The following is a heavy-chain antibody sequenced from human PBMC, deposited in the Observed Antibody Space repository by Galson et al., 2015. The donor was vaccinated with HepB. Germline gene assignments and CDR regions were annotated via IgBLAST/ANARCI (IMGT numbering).Heavy chain of an antibody. D-gene: IGHD3-10*01. J-gene: IGHJ6*02. CDR2: ITSDGRST. Sequence: SLRLSCAASGFTFSNHWMHWVRQVPGKGLVWVSRITSDGRSTMHADSVKGRFTISRDNAKNTLYLQMNSLRVEDTAMYYCARDTVLLRFGNFQHQYGVDVWGQGTTVTVSS. V-gene: IGHV3-74*03. CDR1: GFTFSNHW. CDR3: ARDTVLLRFGNFQHQYGVDV.